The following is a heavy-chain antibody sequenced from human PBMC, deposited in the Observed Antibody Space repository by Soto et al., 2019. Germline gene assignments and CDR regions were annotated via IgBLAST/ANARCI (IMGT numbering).Heavy chain of an antibody. CDR3: ASSYSNYALIDYYYYGMDV. V-gene: IGHV1-3*01. D-gene: IGHD4-4*01. Sequence: ASVKVSCKASGYTFTIYSMHWVRQAPGQRLEWMGWINAGNGNTKYSQKFQGRVTITRDTSASTAYMELSSLRSEDTAVYYCASSYSNYALIDYYYYGMDVWGQGTTVTGS. CDR2: INAGNGNT. J-gene: IGHJ6*02. CDR1: GYTFTIYS.